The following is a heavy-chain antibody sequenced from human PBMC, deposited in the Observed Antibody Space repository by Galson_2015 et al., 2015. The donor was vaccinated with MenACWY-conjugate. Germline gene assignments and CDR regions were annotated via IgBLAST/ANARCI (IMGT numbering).Heavy chain of an antibody. D-gene: IGHD2-8*01. CDR1: GFTFSSYG. CDR2: ISYDGSNK. Sequence: SLRLSCAASGFTFSSYGMHWVRQAPGKGLEWVAVISYDGSNKYYADSVKGRFTISRDNSKNTLYLQMNSLRAEDTAVYYCAKDQDCTNGVCSYYFDYWGQGTLVTVSS. V-gene: IGHV3-30*18. CDR3: AKDQDCTNGVCSYYFDY. J-gene: IGHJ4*02.